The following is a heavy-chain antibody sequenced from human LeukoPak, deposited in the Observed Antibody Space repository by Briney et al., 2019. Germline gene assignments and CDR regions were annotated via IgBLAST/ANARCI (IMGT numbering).Heavy chain of an antibody. V-gene: IGHV4-59*01. J-gene: IGHJ1*01. CDR3: ARGGHYYDSSGYSPGFQH. CDR1: GGSISSYY. D-gene: IGHD3-22*01. CDR2: IYYSGST. Sequence: SETLSLTCTVSGGSISSYYWSWIRQPPGKGLEWIGYIYYSGSTNYNPSLKTRVTISGDTSKNQFSLKLSSVTAADTAVYYCARGGHYYDSSGYSPGFQHWGQGTLVTVSS.